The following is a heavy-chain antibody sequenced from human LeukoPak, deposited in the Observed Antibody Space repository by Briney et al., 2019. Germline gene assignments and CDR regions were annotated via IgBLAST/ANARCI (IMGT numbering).Heavy chain of an antibody. V-gene: IGHV7-4-1*02. J-gene: IGHJ6*03. CDR1: GYTFTSHV. CDR2: INTNTGNP. Sequence: ASVKVSCKASGYTFTSHVINWVRQAPGQGLEWMGWINTNTGNPTYAQGFTGRFVFSLDTSVSTAYLQISSLKAEDTAVYYCARSTTDRPIYYYYYYMDVWGKGTTVTVSS. D-gene: IGHD3-22*01. CDR3: ARSTTDRPIYYYYYYMDV.